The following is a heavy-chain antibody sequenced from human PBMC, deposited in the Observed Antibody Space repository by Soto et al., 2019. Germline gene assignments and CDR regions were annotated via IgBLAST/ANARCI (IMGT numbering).Heavy chain of an antibody. CDR2: IYYSGST. CDR3: ARVYHRITFGGVIVRAWFDP. Sequence: ASETLSLTCTVSGGSISSSSYYWGWIRQPPGKGLEWIGSIYYSGSTYYNPSLKSRVTISVDTSKNQFSLKLSSVTAADTAVYYCARVYHRITFGGVIVRAWFDPWGQGTLVTVS. V-gene: IGHV4-39*01. J-gene: IGHJ5*02. D-gene: IGHD3-16*02. CDR1: GGSISSSSYY.